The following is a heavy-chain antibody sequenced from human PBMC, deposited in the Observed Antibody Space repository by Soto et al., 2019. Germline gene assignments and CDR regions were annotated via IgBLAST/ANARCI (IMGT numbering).Heavy chain of an antibody. D-gene: IGHD4-17*01. CDR2: IIPIFGTA. V-gene: IGHV1-69*06. J-gene: IGHJ6*02. CDR1: GGTFSSYA. Sequence: QVQLVQSGAEVKKPGSSVKVSCKASGGTFSSYAISWVRQAPGQGLEWMGGIIPIFGTANYAQKVQGRVTITADKSTSTAYMELSSLRSEDTAVYYCARSLYGDYVLNYYYGMDVWGQGTTVTVSS. CDR3: ARSLYGDYVLNYYYGMDV.